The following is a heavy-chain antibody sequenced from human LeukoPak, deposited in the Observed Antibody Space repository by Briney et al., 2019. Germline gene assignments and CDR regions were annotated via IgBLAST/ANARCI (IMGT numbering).Heavy chain of an antibody. J-gene: IGHJ4*02. CDR1: GFTFSSYG. CDR3: ARDPELLWFGAPGDY. V-gene: IGHV3-33*01. D-gene: IGHD3-10*01. Sequence: GGFLRLSCAASGFTFSSYGMHWVRQAPGKGLERVAVIWYDGSNKYYADSVKGRFTISRDNSKNTLYLQMNSLRAEDTAVYYCARDPELLWFGAPGDYWGQGTLVTVSS. CDR2: IWYDGSNK.